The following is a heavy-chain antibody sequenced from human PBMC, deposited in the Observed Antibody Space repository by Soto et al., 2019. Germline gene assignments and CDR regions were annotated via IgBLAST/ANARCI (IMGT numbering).Heavy chain of an antibody. J-gene: IGHJ4*02. CDR3: ARGGVSTRTFDY. CDR2: IYPGDSDT. V-gene: IGHV5-51*01. D-gene: IGHD3-3*01. CDR1: GYNFARYW. Sequence: PGESRKISCKGSGYNFARYWIAWVRQMPGKGLELMGIIYPGDSDTRYRPSFQGQVTVSADKSISSAYLQWSSLRASDTAMYYCARGGVSTRTFDYWGQGTPVTVSS.